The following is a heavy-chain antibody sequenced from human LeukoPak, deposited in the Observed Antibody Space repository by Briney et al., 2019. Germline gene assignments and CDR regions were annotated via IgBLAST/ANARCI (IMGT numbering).Heavy chain of an antibody. V-gene: IGHV4-39*07. Sequence: SETLSLTCSVSGGSISLSYYYWGWIRQPPEKALEWIGSVYYSGTTSYNPSLKSRVTISVDMSKNHFSLRLSSVTAADTAMYYCARGTLYSGWSYYFDYWGQGTLVTVSS. CDR3: ARGTLYSGWSYYFDY. CDR2: VYYSGTT. CDR1: GGSISLSYYY. D-gene: IGHD6-19*01. J-gene: IGHJ4*02.